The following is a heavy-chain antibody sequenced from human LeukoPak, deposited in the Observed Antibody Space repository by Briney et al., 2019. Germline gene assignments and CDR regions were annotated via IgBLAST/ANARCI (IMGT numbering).Heavy chain of an antibody. D-gene: IGHD3-22*01. J-gene: IGHJ5*02. CDR1: GGSISSYY. CDR2: IYYSGTT. CDR3: ARGRYYYDSGFDP. Sequence: PSETLSLTCTVSGGSISSYYWSWIRQPPGKGLEWIGYIYYSGTTNYNPSLKSRVTISVDTSKNQFSLKLSSVTAADTAVYLCARGRYYYDSGFDPWGQGTLVTVSS. V-gene: IGHV4-59*01.